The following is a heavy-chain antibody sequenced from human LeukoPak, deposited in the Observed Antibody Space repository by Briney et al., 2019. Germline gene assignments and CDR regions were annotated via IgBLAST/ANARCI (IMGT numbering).Heavy chain of an antibody. CDR1: GFTFSSYW. CDR2: INSDGRST. V-gene: IGHV3-74*01. J-gene: IGHJ4*02. D-gene: IGHD5-24*01. CDR3: AWSRDGYNYFVY. Sequence: GGSVRLSCAASGFTFSSYWMHWVRQAPGKGLVWVSRINSDGRSTSYADSVKGRFTISRDNAKNTLYLQMNSLRAEDTAEYYCAWSRDGYNYFVYWGQGTLVTVSS.